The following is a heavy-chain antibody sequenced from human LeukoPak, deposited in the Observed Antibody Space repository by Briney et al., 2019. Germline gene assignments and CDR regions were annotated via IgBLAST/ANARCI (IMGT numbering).Heavy chain of an antibody. CDR2: IYHSGST. CDR1: GGSISSYY. Sequence: SETLSLTCTVSGGSISSYYWSWIRQPPGKGLEWIGEIYHSGSTNYNPSLKSRVTISVDKSKNQFSLRLSSVTAADTAVYYCARVVGSVTTFDYWGQGTLVTVSS. J-gene: IGHJ4*02. CDR3: ARVVGSVTTFDY. D-gene: IGHD4-17*01. V-gene: IGHV4-59*12.